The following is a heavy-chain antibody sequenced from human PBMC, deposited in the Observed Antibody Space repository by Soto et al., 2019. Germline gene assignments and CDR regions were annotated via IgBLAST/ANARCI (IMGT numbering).Heavy chain of an antibody. CDR3: ARTGIYFGY. CDR1: GGSISSYY. V-gene: IGHV4-59*12. J-gene: IGHJ4*02. Sequence: SETLSLTCTVSGGSISSYYWSWIRQPPGKGLEWIGYSGSTNYNPSLKSRVTMSVDTSKNQFSLKLSSVTAADTAVYYCARTGIYFGYWGQGTLVTVSS. CDR2: SGST.